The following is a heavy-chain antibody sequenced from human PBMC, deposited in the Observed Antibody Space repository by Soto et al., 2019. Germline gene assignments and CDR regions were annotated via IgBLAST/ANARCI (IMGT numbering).Heavy chain of an antibody. CDR2: IIPIFGTA. V-gene: IGHV1-69*01. CDR1: GGTFSSYA. CDR3: ARDRKRPADPIAFDI. J-gene: IGHJ3*02. Sequence: QVQLVQSGAEVKKPGSSVKVSCKASGGTFSSYAISWVRQAPGQGLEWMGGIIPIFGTANYAQKFQGRVTINADESTGTAYMGLSSLRSEDTAVYYCARDRKRPADPIAFDIWGQGTMVTVSS.